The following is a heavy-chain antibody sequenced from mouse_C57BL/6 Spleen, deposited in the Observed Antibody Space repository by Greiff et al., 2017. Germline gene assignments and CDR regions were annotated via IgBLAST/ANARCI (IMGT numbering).Heavy chain of an antibody. CDR2: IAPETGGT. CDR3: TRGGLRRLAWFAY. V-gene: IGHV1-15*01. Sequence: QVQLQQSGAELVRPGASVTLSCKASGYTFTDYEMHWVKQTPVHGLEWIGAIAPETGGTAYNQKFKGKAILTADKSSSTAYMELRSLTSEDSAVYYCTRGGLRRLAWFAYWGQGTLVTVSA. CDR1: GYTFTDYE. D-gene: IGHD2-4*01. J-gene: IGHJ3*01.